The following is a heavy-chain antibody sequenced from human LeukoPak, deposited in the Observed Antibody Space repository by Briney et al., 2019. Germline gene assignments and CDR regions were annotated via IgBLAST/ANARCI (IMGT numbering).Heavy chain of an antibody. CDR3: VTDQTGRHPYFFDY. J-gene: IGHJ4*02. V-gene: IGHV3-7*01. CDR1: GFNFSTYW. Sequence: HSGGSLRLSCAASGFNFSTYWMTWVRQVPGKGLEWVANIKEDGSEIYYVDAVKGRFSISRDNAKTSLYLQMNNLSVADTAVYYCVTDQTGRHPYFFDYWGQGTLVTVSS. D-gene: IGHD3-10*01. CDR2: IKEDGSEI.